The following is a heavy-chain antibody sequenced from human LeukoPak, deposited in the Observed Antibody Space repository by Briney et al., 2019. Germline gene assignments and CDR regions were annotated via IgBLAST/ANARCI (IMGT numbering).Heavy chain of an antibody. Sequence: SETLSLTCAVYGGSFSGYYWSWIRQPPGKGLEWIGYIYYSGSTNYNPSLKSRVTISVDTSKNQFSLKLSSVTAADTAVYFCARPHFGLAWDDAFYNLGQRKNVTVSS. V-gene: IGHV4-59*08. CDR1: GGSFSGYY. CDR2: IYYSGST. J-gene: IGHJ3*02. CDR3: ARPHFGLAWDDAFYN. D-gene: IGHD3-10*01.